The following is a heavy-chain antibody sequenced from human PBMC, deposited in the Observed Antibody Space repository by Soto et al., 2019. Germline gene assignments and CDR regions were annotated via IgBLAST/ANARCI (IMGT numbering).Heavy chain of an antibody. Sequence: GGSLRLSCAASGFTFSSYAMNWVRQAPGKGLEWVSSISDGSSTTYADSVKGRFTISRDNAKNTLYLQMNSLRAEDTAVYYCARDWRYAVDYWGQGTLVTVSS. D-gene: IGHD2-2*01. J-gene: IGHJ4*02. V-gene: IGHV3-74*01. CDR3: ARDWRYAVDY. CDR2: ISDGSST. CDR1: GFTFSSYA.